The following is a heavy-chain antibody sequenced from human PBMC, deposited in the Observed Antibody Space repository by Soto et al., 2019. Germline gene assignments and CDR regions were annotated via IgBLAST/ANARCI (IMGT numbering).Heavy chain of an antibody. CDR1: GYIFTTYG. Sequence: QVHLVQSGAEVKKPGASVKVSCKGSGYIFTTYGITWVRQATGQGLEWMGWISAHNGNTNYAQKLQGRFTVTRDTSTSTAYMELRNLRSDDTAVYYCARGRYGDYWGQGALVTVSS. D-gene: IGHD1-1*01. CDR2: ISAHNGNT. CDR3: ARGRYGDY. J-gene: IGHJ4*02. V-gene: IGHV1-18*01.